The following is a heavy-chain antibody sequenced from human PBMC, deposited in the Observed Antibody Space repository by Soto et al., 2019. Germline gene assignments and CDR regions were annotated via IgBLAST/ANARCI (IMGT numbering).Heavy chain of an antibody. CDR3: ARQGEGYWYFDL. Sequence: EVQLEQSGAEVKKPGESLQISCKGSGYSFNTKWIAWVRQMPGKGLEWMGIIYPGDSDTRYSPSFQGQVTISADKSITTAYMQWSSLQASDTAMYYCARQGEGYWYFDLWGRVTLVTVSS. V-gene: IGHV5-51*01. D-gene: IGHD2-21*01. J-gene: IGHJ2*01. CDR1: GYSFNTKW. CDR2: IYPGDSDT.